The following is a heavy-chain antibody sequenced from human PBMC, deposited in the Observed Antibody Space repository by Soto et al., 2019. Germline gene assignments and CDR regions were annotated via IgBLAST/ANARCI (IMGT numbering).Heavy chain of an antibody. CDR2: INDYGTTI. J-gene: IGHJ4*02. V-gene: IGHV3-74*01. CDR1: GFNLRSYW. D-gene: IGHD1-1*01. CDR3: ARGGLEPFDY. Sequence: EVQLVESGGGLVQSGGSLRLSCAASGFNLRSYWMHWVRQAPGKGLVWVSRINDYGTTINYAESVEGRFTISRDDAKSEVYLQMNNLRAEDTAVYYCARGGLEPFDYLGQGALVTVSS.